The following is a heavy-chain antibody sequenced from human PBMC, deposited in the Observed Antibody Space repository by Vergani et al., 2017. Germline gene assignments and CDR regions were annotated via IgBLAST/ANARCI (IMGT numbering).Heavy chain of an antibody. CDR3: AIKSDSYGFFAY. V-gene: IGHV3-33*01. CDR2: IWYDGSNK. Sequence: QVQLVESGGGVVQPGRSLRLSCAASGFTFSSYGMHWVRQAPGKGLEWVAVIWYDGSNKYYADSVKGRFTISRDNSKNTLYLQMNSLRAEETAVYYCAIKSDSYGFFAYWGQGTLVTVSS. D-gene: IGHD5-18*01. CDR1: GFTFSSYG. J-gene: IGHJ4*02.